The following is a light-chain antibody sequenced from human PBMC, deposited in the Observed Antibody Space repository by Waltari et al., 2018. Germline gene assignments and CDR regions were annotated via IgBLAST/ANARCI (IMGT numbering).Light chain of an antibody. CDR3: QNYERLPAT. V-gene: IGKV3-20*01. CDR2: HAS. Sequence: EIVLTQSPGPLSPSPGERATLSCRASQSIGIYLAWYQQKSGQAPRLLIYHASSRATGIPDRFSGSGSGTDFSLTISRLEPEDFAVYYCQNYERLPATFGQGTKVEIK. J-gene: IGKJ1*01. CDR1: QSIGIY.